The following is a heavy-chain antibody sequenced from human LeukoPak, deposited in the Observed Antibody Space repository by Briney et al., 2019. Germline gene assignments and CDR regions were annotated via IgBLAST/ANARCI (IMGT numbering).Heavy chain of an antibody. CDR3: ATPESGHPSRCLTC. J-gene: IGHJ4*02. CDR1: GYTFTDYY. CDR2: VDPEDGET. Sequence: VASVKISCKVSGYTFTDYYMHLVQQAPGRGLEWMGLVDPEDGETIYAEKFQGRVTITADTSTDTAYMELSSLRSEDTAGYYCATPESGHPSRCLTCWGQGTLVTVSS. V-gene: IGHV1-69-2*01. D-gene: IGHD2-15*01.